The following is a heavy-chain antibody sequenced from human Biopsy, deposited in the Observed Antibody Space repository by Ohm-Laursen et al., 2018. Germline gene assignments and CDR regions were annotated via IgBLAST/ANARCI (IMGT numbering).Heavy chain of an antibody. CDR3: ATKLTGYFHH. D-gene: IGHD3-9*01. CDR1: GGTFSNYG. J-gene: IGHJ1*01. CDR2: NIPILGTG. Sequence: GASVKVSCNAPGGTFSNYGVNRVRQAPGQGLEWLGGNIPILGTGNYAQKFQDRVTVAADTSTSTATMELRSLRSDDTPVYYCATKLTGYFHHWGQGTLVIVSS. V-gene: IGHV1-69*06.